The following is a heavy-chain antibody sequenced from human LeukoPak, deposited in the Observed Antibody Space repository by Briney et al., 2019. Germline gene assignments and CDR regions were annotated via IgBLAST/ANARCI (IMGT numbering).Heavy chain of an antibody. V-gene: IGHV1-24*01. Sequence: ASVKVSCKVSGYTLTELSMHWVRQAPGKGLEWMGGFDPEDGETIYAQKFQGRVTMTEDTSTDTAYMELSSLRSEDTAVYYCATGAPFIIVGATSEGYFDYWGQGTLVTVSS. D-gene: IGHD1-26*01. CDR2: FDPEDGET. CDR1: GYTLTELS. CDR3: ATGAPFIIVGATSEGYFDY. J-gene: IGHJ4*02.